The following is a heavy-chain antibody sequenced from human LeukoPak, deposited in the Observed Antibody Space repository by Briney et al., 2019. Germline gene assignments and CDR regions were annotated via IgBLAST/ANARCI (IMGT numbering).Heavy chain of an antibody. CDR1: GGSISSYY. D-gene: IGHD2-15*01. V-gene: IGHV4-4*07. Sequence: SETLSLTCTVSGGSISSYYWSWIRQPAGKGLEWIGRIYTSGSTNYNPSLKSRVTMSVDTSKNQFSLKLSSVTAPDTAVYYCARVRGSCSGGSCYGNWFDPWGQGTLVTVSS. J-gene: IGHJ5*02. CDR3: ARVRGSCSGGSCYGNWFDP. CDR2: IYTSGST.